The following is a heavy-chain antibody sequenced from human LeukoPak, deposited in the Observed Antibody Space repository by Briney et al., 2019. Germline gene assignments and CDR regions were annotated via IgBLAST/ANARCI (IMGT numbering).Heavy chain of an antibody. CDR3: AREHRTLFVP. CDR2: IYPGDSDT. J-gene: IGHJ5*02. V-gene: IGHV5-51*01. D-gene: IGHD2-21*01. Sequence: GASLKISCKGSGSSFTSYWIVWGRQMPEKGLEWMGIIYPGDSDTRYSPSFQGQVTLSADKSISTAYLQWSSLKASDAAMYDCAREHRTLFVPWGQGTLVPVPP. CDR1: GSSFTSYW.